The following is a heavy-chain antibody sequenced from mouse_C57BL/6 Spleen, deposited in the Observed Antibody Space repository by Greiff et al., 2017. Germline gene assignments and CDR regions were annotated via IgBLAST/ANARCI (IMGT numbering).Heavy chain of an antibody. J-gene: IGHJ4*01. CDR1: GYTFTSYT. D-gene: IGHD2-5*01. CDR2: INPSSGYT. Sequence: QVHVKQSGAELARPGASVKMSCKASGYTFTSYTMHWVKQRPGQGLEWIGYINPSSGYTKYNQKFKDKATLTADKSSSTAYMQLSSLTSEDSAVYYCARSSNYEDYYAMDYWGQGTSVTVSS. CDR3: ARSSNYEDYYAMDY. V-gene: IGHV1-4*01.